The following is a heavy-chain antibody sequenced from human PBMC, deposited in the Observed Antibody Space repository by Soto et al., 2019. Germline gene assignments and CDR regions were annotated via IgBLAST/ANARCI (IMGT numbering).Heavy chain of an antibody. V-gene: IGHV1-18*04. J-gene: IGHJ6*01. CDR3: ARDRFTTDYDFWSDISYGMDV. CDR2: ISAYNGNT. Sequence: VSSVKVSCKASGYTFTSYGISWVRQAPGQGLEWMGWISAYNGNTNYAQKLQVRVTMTTDTSTSTAYMELRSLRSDDTAVYYCARDRFTTDYDFWSDISYGMDVWG. CDR1: GYTFTSYG. D-gene: IGHD3-3*01.